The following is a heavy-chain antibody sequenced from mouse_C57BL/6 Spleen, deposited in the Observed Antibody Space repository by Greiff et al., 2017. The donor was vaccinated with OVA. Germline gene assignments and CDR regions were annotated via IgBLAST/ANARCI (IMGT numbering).Heavy chain of an antibody. J-gene: IGHJ3*01. Sequence: QVQLQQPGAELVKPGASVKLSCKASGYTFTSYWMHWVKQRPGQGLEWIGMIHPNSGSTNYNEKFKSKATLTVDKSSSTAYMQLSRLTSEDSAVYDCARWVYSNSVVGFAYWGQGTLVTVSA. D-gene: IGHD2-5*01. V-gene: IGHV1-64*01. CDR1: GYTFTSYW. CDR2: IHPNSGST. CDR3: ARWVYSNSVVGFAY.